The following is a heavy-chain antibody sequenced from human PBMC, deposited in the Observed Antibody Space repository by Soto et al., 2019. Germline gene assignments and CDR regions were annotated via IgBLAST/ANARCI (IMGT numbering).Heavy chain of an antibody. CDR2: INPNSGGT. V-gene: IGHV1-2*04. CDR1: GYTFTGYY. CDR3: ARGSRGLIAVAGHDYYGMDV. D-gene: IGHD6-19*01. Sequence: GASVKVSCKASGYTFTGYYMHWVRQAPGQGLEWMGWINPNSGGTNYAQKFQGWVTMTRDTSISTAYMELSRLRSDDTAVYYCARGSRGLIAVAGHDYYGMDVWGQGTTVTVSS. J-gene: IGHJ6*02.